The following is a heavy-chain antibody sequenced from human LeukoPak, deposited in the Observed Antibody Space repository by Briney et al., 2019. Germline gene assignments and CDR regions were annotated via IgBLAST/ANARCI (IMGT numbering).Heavy chain of an antibody. CDR3: ARTPMIVVVTHSGGLDY. Sequence: SSETLSLTCTVSGGSISSYYWSWIRQPPGRGLEWIGYIYYSGSTNYNPSLKSRVTISVDTSKNQFSLKLSSVTAEDTAVYYCARTPMIVVVTHSGGLDYWGQGTLVTVSS. D-gene: IGHD3-22*01. J-gene: IGHJ4*02. CDR2: IYYSGST. CDR1: GGSISSYY. V-gene: IGHV4-59*01.